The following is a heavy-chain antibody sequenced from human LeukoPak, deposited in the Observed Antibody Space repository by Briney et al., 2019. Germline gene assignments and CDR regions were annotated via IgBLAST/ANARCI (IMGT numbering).Heavy chain of an antibody. Sequence: PGGSLRLSCAASGFTFDDYGMSWVRRTPGKGLEWVSGISGSGDNTLYADSVKGRFTISRDNSKNTLYLEMNSLRAEDTAIYYCAKMKGHPLPKYYMDVWGQGTTVTVSS. CDR1: GFTFDDYG. D-gene: IGHD1-26*01. V-gene: IGHV3-23*01. CDR3: AKMKGHPLPKYYMDV. CDR2: ISGSGDNT. J-gene: IGHJ6*01.